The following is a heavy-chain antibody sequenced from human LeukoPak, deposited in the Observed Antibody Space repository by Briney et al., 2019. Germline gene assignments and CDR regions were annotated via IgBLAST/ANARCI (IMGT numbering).Heavy chain of an antibody. J-gene: IGHJ6*02. CDR1: GGSIRSYY. D-gene: IGHD2-2*01. CDR3: ARSSSTGMDV. CDR2: IYYSGST. V-gene: IGHV4-59*01. Sequence: SETLSLTCTVSGGSIRSYYWSWIRQPPGKGLEWIGYIYYSGSTDYNPSLKSRVTISVDTAKHQFSLKLSSVTAADTAVYYCARSSSTGMDVWGQGTTVTVSS.